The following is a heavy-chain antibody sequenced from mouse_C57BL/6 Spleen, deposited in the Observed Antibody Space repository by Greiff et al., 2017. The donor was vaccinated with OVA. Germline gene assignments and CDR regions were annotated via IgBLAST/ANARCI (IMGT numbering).Heavy chain of an antibody. D-gene: IGHD3-2*02. V-gene: IGHV5-16*01. CDR2: INYDGSST. CDR1: GFNFSDYY. J-gene: IGHJ2*01. Sequence: EVMLVESEGGLVQPGSSMKFSCTASGFNFSDYYMAWVRQVPEKGLEWVANINYDGSSTYYLDSLKSRFIIARDNAKNILYLQMSSLKSEDTATYYYARGTAQALDYWGQGTTLTVSS. CDR3: ARGTAQALDY.